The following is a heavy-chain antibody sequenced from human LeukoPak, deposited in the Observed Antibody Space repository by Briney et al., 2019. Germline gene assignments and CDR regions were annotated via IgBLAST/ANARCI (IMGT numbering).Heavy chain of an antibody. CDR2: ISYDGSNK. J-gene: IGHJ4*02. CDR1: GFTFSNYG. Sequence: GGSLRLSCAASGFTFSNYGMHWVRQSPGKGLEWVAVISYDGSNKYCADSVEGRFTISRDNSKNTLYLQMNSLRAEDTAVYYCAKVGRARGVTYFDYWGQGTLVTVSS. D-gene: IGHD3-10*01. CDR3: AKVGRARGVTYFDY. V-gene: IGHV3-30*18.